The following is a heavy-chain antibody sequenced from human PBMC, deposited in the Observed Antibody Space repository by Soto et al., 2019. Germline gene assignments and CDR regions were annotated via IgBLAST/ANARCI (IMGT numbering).Heavy chain of an antibody. CDR3: ARGGASHAHPPDH. Sequence: EVQLVESGGGLIQPGGSLRLSCAASGFTVSSHYMSWVRQAPGKGLEWVSVIYTGGSPYYADSVKGRFTISRDNSKNTLYLQMNRLRAEDTAVYYCARGGASHAHPPDHWGQGTLVTVSS. V-gene: IGHV3-53*01. CDR1: GFTVSSHY. J-gene: IGHJ4*02. D-gene: IGHD2-8*01. CDR2: IYTGGSP.